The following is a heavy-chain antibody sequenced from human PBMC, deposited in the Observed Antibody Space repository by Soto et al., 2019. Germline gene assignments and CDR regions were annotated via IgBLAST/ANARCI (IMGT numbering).Heavy chain of an antibody. CDR1: GGAFSSSTYY. D-gene: IGHD6-19*01. CDR2: IYYSGST. V-gene: IGHV4-39*01. Sequence: SETLSLTCTVSGGAFSSSTYYWGWIRQPPGKGLEWIGSIYYSGSTYYNPSLKSRVTISVDTSKNQFSLKLSSVTAADTAVYYCARHVKAVASSDYWGQGTLVTVSS. J-gene: IGHJ4*02. CDR3: ARHVKAVASSDY.